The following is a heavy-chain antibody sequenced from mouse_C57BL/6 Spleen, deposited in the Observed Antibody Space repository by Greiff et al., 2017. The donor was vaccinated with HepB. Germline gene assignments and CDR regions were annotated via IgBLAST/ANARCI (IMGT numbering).Heavy chain of an antibody. J-gene: IGHJ2*01. CDR2: INPNNGGT. V-gene: IGHV1-22*01. D-gene: IGHD1-1*01. Sequence: EVQLQQSGPELVKPGASVKMSCKASGYTFTDYNMHWVKQSHGKSLEWIGYINPNNGGTSYNQKFKGKATVTVNKSSSTAYMELRSLTSEDSAVYYCARITTVVEDYWGQGTTLTVSS. CDR1: GYTFTDYN. CDR3: ARITTVVEDY.